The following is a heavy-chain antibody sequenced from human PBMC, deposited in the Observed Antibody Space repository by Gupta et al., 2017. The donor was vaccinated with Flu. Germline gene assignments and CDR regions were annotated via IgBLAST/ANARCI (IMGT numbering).Heavy chain of an antibody. CDR1: GFTFSSYA. D-gene: IGHD3-9*01. V-gene: IGHV3-23*01. CDR2: IRGSGGST. CDR3: AKGLHYDILTGYFGY. J-gene: IGHJ4*02. Sequence: EVQLLESGGGLVQPGGSLRLSCAASGFTFSSYAMSWVRPAPGKGLEWVSAIRGSGGSTYYADSVKGRFTISRDNSKNTLYLQMNSLRAEDTAVYYCAKGLHYDILTGYFGYWGQGTLVTVSS.